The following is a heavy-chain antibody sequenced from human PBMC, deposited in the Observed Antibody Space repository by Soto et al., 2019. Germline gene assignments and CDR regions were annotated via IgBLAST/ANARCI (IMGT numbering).Heavy chain of an antibody. D-gene: IGHD6-19*01. V-gene: IGHV3-53*02. CDR2: INANGSS. CDR1: GFSVSINY. J-gene: IGHJ5*02. CDR3: ASIAVAEGFDP. Sequence: EVQLVETGGDLIQPGGSLRLSCAASGFSVSINYMSWVRQAPGKGLEWVSIINANGSSYYADSMKGRFTISRDNSKNTVDLQMNSLRAEDTAVYYCASIAVAEGFDPWGQGTLVTVSS.